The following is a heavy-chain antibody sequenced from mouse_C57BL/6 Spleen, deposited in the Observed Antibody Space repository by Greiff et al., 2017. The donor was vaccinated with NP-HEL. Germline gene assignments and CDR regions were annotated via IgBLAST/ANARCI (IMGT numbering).Heavy chain of an antibody. CDR3: APYYSNYVYAMDY. CDR2: ISYDGSN. D-gene: IGHD2-5*01. CDR1: GYSITSGYY. J-gene: IGHJ4*01. Sequence: DVQLQESGPGLVKPSQSLSLTCSVTGYSITSGYYWNWIRQPPGNKLEWMGYISYDGSNNYNPSLKNRISITLDTSKNQFFLKLNSVTTEDTATYYCAPYYSNYVYAMDYWGQGTSVTVSS. V-gene: IGHV3-6*01.